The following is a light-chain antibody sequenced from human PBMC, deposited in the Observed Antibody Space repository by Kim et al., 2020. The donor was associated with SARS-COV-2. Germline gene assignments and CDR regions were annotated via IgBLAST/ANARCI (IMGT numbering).Light chain of an antibody. Sequence: DIQMTQSPSSLSASVGDRVTITCRASQGISNFLAWYQQRPGKVPKLLIYAASTLQSGVPSRFSGSGSGTDFTLTISSLQPEDVATYYCQKYNSAIRTFGQGTKVDIK. V-gene: IGKV1-27*01. CDR1: QGISNF. J-gene: IGKJ1*01. CDR3: QKYNSAIRT. CDR2: AAS.